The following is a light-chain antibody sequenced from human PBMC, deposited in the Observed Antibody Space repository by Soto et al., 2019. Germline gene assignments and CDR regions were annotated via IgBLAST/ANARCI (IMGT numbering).Light chain of an antibody. CDR1: SSNIGAGYD. CDR2: GNT. V-gene: IGLV1-40*01. J-gene: IGLJ3*02. Sequence: LTQPPSVSGAPGQRVTISCTGSSSNIGAGYDVHWYQQLPGTAPKLLIYGNTNRLSGVPDRFSGSKSDTSASLAITGLQAEDEADYYCQSYDDSLSCSVFGGGTKVTVL. CDR3: QSYDDSLSCSV.